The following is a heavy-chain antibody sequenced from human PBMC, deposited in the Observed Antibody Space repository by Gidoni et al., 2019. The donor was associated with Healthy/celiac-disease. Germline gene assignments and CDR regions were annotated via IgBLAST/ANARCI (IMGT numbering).Heavy chain of an antibody. V-gene: IGHV3-20*04. Sequence: EVQLVESGGGVVRPGGSLRLSCAASGFTFDDYGMSWVRQAPGKGLEWVSGINWNCGSTGYADSVKGRFTISRDNAKNSLYLQMNSLIAEDTALYYCARVDYYDSSGYISPLDYWGQGTLVTVSS. CDR2: INWNCGST. CDR1: GFTFDDYG. CDR3: ARVDYYDSSGYISPLDY. J-gene: IGHJ4*02. D-gene: IGHD3-22*01.